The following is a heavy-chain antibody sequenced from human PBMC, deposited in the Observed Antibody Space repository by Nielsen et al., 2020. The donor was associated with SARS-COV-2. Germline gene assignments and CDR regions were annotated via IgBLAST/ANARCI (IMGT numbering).Heavy chain of an antibody. Sequence: GGSLRLSCAASGFTFSSYAMSWVRQAPGKGLEWVSAISGSGGSTYYADSVKGRFTISRDNSKNTLYLQMNSLRAEDTAVYYCAKVYSYGRGGYYYYYGMDVWGQGTMVTVSS. CDR3: AKVYSYGRGGYYYYYGMDV. V-gene: IGHV3-23*01. CDR2: ISGSGGST. CDR1: GFTFSSYA. D-gene: IGHD5-18*01. J-gene: IGHJ6*02.